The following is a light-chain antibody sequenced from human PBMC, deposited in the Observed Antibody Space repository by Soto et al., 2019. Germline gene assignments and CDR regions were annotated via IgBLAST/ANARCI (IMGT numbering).Light chain of an antibody. V-gene: IGLV2-18*02. CDR1: NNDVGGYKG. J-gene: IGLJ1*01. CDR2: EVS. CDR3: FSNTRRDTYV. Sequence: QSVLTQAPSVAGSPGQSVTISCTGTNNDVGGYKGVSWYQQSPGTAPKLIIYEVSNRPSGVPGRFSGSKSGNTASLTISGLQAEDEADYYCFSNTRRDTYVFGPGTKVTVL.